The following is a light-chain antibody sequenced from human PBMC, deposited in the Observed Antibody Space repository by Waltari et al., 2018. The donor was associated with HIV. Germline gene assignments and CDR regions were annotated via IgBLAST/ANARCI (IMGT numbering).Light chain of an antibody. CDR3: QQYISYWT. CDR1: QSIGTW. J-gene: IGKJ1*01. CDR2: KAS. Sequence: DIQMPKSPSTRSASVGDRVTITCRASQSIGTWLAWYQQKPGKAPNLLIYKASSLESGVPSRFSGSGSGTEFTLTISSLQPDDFATYYCQQYISYWTFGQGTKVEMK. V-gene: IGKV1-5*03.